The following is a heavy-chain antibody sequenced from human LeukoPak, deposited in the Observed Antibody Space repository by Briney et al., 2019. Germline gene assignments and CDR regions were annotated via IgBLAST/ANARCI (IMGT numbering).Heavy chain of an antibody. CDR2: ISYDETKK. V-gene: IGHV3-30*03. CDR1: GFTFSSYG. D-gene: IGHD3-10*01. CDR3: ARIRSYYSDAFDM. Sequence: PGGSLRLSCAASGFTFSSYGMHWVRQAPGKGLEWVAIISYDETKKYYGDSVKGRFTISRDNSKNTLYLQVNSLSAEDTAVYYCARIRSYYSDAFDMWGQGTMVTVSS. J-gene: IGHJ3*02.